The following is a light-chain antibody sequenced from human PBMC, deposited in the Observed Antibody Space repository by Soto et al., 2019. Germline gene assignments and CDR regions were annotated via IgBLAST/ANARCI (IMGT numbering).Light chain of an antibody. CDR2: GAS. CDR1: QSVSSSF. Sequence: EIVLTQSPGTLSLSPGERVTLSCRASQSVSSSFLAWHQQKPGQAPRLLIYGASSRATGIPDRFSGSGSGTDFTLTISRLEPEDFAVYYCQQYDNSPITFGQGTRLEIK. J-gene: IGKJ5*01. V-gene: IGKV3-20*01. CDR3: QQYDNSPIT.